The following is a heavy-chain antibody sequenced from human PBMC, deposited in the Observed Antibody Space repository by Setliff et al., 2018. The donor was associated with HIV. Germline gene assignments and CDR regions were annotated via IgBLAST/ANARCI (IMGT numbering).Heavy chain of an antibody. J-gene: IGHJ6*03. CDR3: ASLDGSESPYIYYYYMDV. Sequence: SETLSLTCTVSGGSISGHYWSWIRQPPGKELEWIGYVCATETCSTGTTGATSYNPSLKSRVAMSVDTSKNQISLKLSSVTAADTAVYYCASLDGSESPYIYYYYMDVWGEGTAVTVSS. CDR1: GGSISGHY. V-gene: IGHV4-4*08. CDR2: VCATETCSTGTTGAT. D-gene: IGHD3-10*01.